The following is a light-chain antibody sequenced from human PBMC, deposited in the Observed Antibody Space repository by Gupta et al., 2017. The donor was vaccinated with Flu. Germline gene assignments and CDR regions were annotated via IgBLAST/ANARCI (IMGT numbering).Light chain of an antibody. V-gene: IGKV3-11*01. J-gene: IGKJ4*01. CDR2: DAY. Sequence: ILSLSPGERATLACRARQTINRASELAWYQQKPGQAPRLLIHDAYNRATDIPARFSGSGSGTDFTLTISSLEPEDSAVYFCQQRSSCPLTFGGGTKVEIK. CDR3: QQRSSCPLT. CDR1: QTINRASE.